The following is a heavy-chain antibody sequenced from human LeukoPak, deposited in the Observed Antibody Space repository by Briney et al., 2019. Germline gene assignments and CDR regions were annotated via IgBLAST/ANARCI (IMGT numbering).Heavy chain of an antibody. CDR1: GYTFTSYY. V-gene: IGHV1-46*01. D-gene: IGHD6-19*01. Sequence: AASVKVSCKASGYTFTSYYMHWVRQAPGQGLEWMGIINPSGGSTSYAQKFQGRVTMTRDTSTSTVYMELSSLRSEDTAVYYCARGRPTYSSGWYTFDYWGQGTLVTVSS. CDR3: ARGRPTYSSGWYTFDY. CDR2: INPSGGST. J-gene: IGHJ4*02.